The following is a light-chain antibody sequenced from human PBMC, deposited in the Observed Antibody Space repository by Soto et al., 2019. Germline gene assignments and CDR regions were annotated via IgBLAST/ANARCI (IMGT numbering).Light chain of an antibody. CDR3: QMYTSAPPRFT. CDR2: GAS. Sequence: DIQLTQSPSLLSASVGDRVTITCRASQGFSSYLAWYQQKPGKVPRLLIYGASTLQSGVPSRFSGSGSGTDFALTISSLQPEDVATYYCQMYTSAPPRFTFGGGTKVEIK. V-gene: IGKV1-27*01. J-gene: IGKJ4*01. CDR1: QGFSSY.